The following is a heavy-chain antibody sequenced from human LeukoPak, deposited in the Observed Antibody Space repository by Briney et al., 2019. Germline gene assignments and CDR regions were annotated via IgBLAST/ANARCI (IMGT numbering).Heavy chain of an antibody. Sequence: ASVKVSFKASNYTFTIYDVNWVRQAAGLGLEWMGWMNPNSGNTGYAQKFQGRVTMTMNSSISTAYMELTSLTSEDTAVYYCARSTMGARRTYDYWGQGTLVTVSS. CDR3: ARSTMGARRTYDY. J-gene: IGHJ4*02. V-gene: IGHV1-8*01. CDR2: MNPNSGNT. CDR1: NYTFTIYD. D-gene: IGHD1-26*01.